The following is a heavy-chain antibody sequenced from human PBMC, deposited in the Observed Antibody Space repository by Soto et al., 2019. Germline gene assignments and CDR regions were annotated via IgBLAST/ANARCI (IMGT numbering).Heavy chain of an antibody. CDR1: GGSIKTGGHY. D-gene: IGHD3-10*01. CDR3: AREDDKGVIES. J-gene: IGHJ5*01. V-gene: IGHV4-31*03. CDR2: VYYTGST. Sequence: SETLSLTCTVSGGSIKTGGHYWSWIRQHPGKGLEWIGYVYYTGSTHYNPSLESRIIISMDTSKNQFSLKLNSVTAADTAVYYCAREDDKGVIESWGQGTLVTVS.